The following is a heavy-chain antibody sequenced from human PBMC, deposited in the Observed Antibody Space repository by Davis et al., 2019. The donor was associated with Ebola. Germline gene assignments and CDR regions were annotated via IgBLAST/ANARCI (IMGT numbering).Heavy chain of an antibody. CDR2: ISSSGSTI. CDR3: ARAYDSSGSLDY. J-gene: IGHJ4*02. CDR1: GFTFSSYE. Sequence: GESLKISCAASGFTFSSYEMNWLRQAPGKGLEWVSYISSSGSTIYYADSVKGRFTTSSDNSKNTLYLQMNSLRAEDTAVYYCARAYDSSGSLDYWGQGTLVTVSS. D-gene: IGHD3-22*01. V-gene: IGHV3-48*03.